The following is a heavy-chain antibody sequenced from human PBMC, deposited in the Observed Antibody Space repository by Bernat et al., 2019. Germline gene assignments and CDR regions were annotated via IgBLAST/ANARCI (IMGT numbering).Heavy chain of an antibody. CDR1: GFTFSSYA. Sequence: EVQLVESGGGLVQPGGSLRLSCAASGFTFSSYAMSWVRQAPGKGLEWVSAISGSGGSTYYADSVKGRFTISRDNSKNTLYLQMNSLRAEDTAVYYCAKGQSYGSALPDAFDIWGQGTMVTVSS. J-gene: IGHJ3*02. V-gene: IGHV3-23*04. CDR2: ISGSGGST. CDR3: AKGQSYGSALPDAFDI. D-gene: IGHD5-18*01.